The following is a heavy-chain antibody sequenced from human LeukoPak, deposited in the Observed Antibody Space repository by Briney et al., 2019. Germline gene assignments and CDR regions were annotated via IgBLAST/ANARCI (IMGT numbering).Heavy chain of an antibody. D-gene: IGHD6-19*01. CDR1: GYTFTSYG. V-gene: IGHV1-18*01. CDR3: ARDQGGSSGWFYYYYYGMDV. J-gene: IGHJ6*02. Sequence: GASVKVSCKASGYTFTSYGISWVRQAPGQGLEWMGWTSAYNGNTNYAQKLQGRVTMTTDTSTSTAYMELRSLRSDDTAVYYCARDQGGSSGWFYYYYYGMDVWGQGTRSPSP. CDR2: TSAYNGNT.